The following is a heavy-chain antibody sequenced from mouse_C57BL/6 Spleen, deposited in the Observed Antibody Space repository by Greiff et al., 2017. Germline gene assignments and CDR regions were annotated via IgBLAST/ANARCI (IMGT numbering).Heavy chain of an antibody. D-gene: IGHD2-3*01. CDR1: GFSLTSYA. J-gene: IGHJ3*01. CDR2: IWTGGGT. CDR3: GRKPSMGDGYYDY. Sequence: VMLVESGPGLVAPSQSLSITCTVSGFSLTSYAISWVRQPPGKGLEWLGVIWTGGGTNYNAALKSRLSISKDNSKSQVFLKMNSLQTDDTARYYCGRKPSMGDGYYDYWGQGTLVTVSA. V-gene: IGHV2-9-1*01.